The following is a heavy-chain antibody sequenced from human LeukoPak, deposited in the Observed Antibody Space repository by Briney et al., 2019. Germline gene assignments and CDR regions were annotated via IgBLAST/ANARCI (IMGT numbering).Heavy chain of an antibody. CDR2: INHSGST. Sequence: SETLSLTCAVYGGSFSGYYWSWIRQPPGKGLEWIGEINHSGSTNYNPSLKSRVTISVDTSKNQFSLKLSSVTAAGTAVYYCARGYGSGSYSPSFDYWGQGTLVTVSS. CDR3: ARGYGSGSYSPSFDY. J-gene: IGHJ4*02. V-gene: IGHV4-34*01. D-gene: IGHD3-10*01. CDR1: GGSFSGYY.